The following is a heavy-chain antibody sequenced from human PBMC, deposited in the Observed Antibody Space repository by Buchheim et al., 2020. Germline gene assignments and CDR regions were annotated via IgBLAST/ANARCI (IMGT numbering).Heavy chain of an antibody. CDR2: ISNDGSEK. J-gene: IGHJ4*02. CDR1: GFTFSSYA. D-gene: IGHD4-17*01. V-gene: IGHV3-30*18. Sequence: QVQLVESGGGVVQPGRSLRLSCAASGFTFSSYAMHWVRQAPGKGLEWVALISNDGSEKYYADSVKGRFTISRDNSKNTLYLQMNSLRAEDTAVYYCAKVQVGHGDYVYYFDYWGQGTL. CDR3: AKVQVGHGDYVYYFDY.